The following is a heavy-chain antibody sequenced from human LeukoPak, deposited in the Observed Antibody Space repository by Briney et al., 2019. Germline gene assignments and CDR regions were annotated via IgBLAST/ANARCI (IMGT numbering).Heavy chain of an antibody. CDR1: GGSISSYY. D-gene: IGHD6-6*01. CDR2: IYTSGST. CDR3: ARGPGEQLVPGYYYYYMDV. V-gene: IGHV4-4*09. Sequence: SETLSLACTVSGGSISSYYWSWIRQPPGKGLEGIGYIYTSGSTNYNPSLKSRVTISVDTSKNQFSLKLSSVTAADTAVYYCARGPGEQLVPGYYYYYMDVWGKGTTVTVSS. J-gene: IGHJ6*03.